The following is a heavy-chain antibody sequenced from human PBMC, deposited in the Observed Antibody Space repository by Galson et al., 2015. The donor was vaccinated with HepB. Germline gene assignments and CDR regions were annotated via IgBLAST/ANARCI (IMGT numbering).Heavy chain of an antibody. V-gene: IGHV3-53*01. CDR3: ARDRSGSYYFDY. Sequence: SLRLSCAASGFTVSNNYMSWVRQAPGKGLEWVSVIYSGGNTYYADSVKGRFTISRDNSKNTLYLQMNSLRAEDTAVYYWARDRSGSYYFDYWGQGTLVTVSS. CDR2: IYSGGNT. D-gene: IGHD1-26*01. J-gene: IGHJ4*02. CDR1: GFTVSNNY.